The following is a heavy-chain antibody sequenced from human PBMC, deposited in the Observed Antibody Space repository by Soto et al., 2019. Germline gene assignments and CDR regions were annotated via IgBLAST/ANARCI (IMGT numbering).Heavy chain of an antibody. CDR1: GFTVKDAW. D-gene: IGHD3-10*01. V-gene: IGHV3-15*06. J-gene: IGHJ5*02. CDR3: TQLYRDDP. Sequence: EIQLVESGGGVVKPGESLTLSCAASGFTVKDAWMHWVRQAPGNGLEWVGLIRSQKDGGATHYAAPVRDRFTISRDDSRNTLSLRMNSLTIEDTAVYYCTQLYRDDPWGQGKLVTVSS. CDR2: IRSQKDGGAT.